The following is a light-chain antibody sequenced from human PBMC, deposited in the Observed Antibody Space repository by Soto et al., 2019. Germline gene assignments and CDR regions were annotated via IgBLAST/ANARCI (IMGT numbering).Light chain of an antibody. CDR3: QQYNNWPPIT. V-gene: IGKV3-15*01. CDR1: QSVSSSH. Sequence: EIVLTQSPGTLSLSPGERATLSCRASQSVSSSHLAWYQQKPGQAPRLLIYDASTRATGVPARFSGSGSGTDFTLTISSLQSEDFAVYYCQQYNNWPPITFGQGTRLEIK. CDR2: DAS. J-gene: IGKJ5*01.